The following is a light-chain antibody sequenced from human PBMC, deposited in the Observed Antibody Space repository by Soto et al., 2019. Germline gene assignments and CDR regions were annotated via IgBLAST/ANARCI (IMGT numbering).Light chain of an antibody. V-gene: IGLV2-14*03. J-gene: IGLJ3*02. CDR2: DVS. CDR3: SSYTSSRTRV. CDR1: SSDVGAYNY. Sequence: QSALTQPASVSGSPGQSITISCTGTSSDVGAYNYVAWYQHHPGKAPKLMIYDVSNRPSGVSNRFSASKSGYTASLTISGLQAEDEADYYCSSYTSSRTRVFGGGTKVTVL.